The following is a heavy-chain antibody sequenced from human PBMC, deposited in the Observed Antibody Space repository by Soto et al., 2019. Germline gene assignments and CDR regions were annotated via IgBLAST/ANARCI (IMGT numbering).Heavy chain of an antibody. V-gene: IGHV5-10-1*01. CDR2: IDPSDSYT. J-gene: IGHJ6*02. CDR1: GYSFTSYW. Sequence: PVESLKISCKGSGYSFTSYWISWVRQMPGKGLEWMGRIDPSDSYTNYSPSFQGHVTISADKSISTAYLQWSSLKASDTAMYYCARHTYEYDDWNYGMDVWGQGTTVTVSS. D-gene: IGHD3-16*01. CDR3: ARHTYEYDDWNYGMDV.